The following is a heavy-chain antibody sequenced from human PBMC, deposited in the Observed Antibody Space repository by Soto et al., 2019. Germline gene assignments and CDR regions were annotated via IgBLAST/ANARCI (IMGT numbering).Heavy chain of an antibody. V-gene: IGHV3-23*01. CDR2: IINTGGST. D-gene: IGHD3-10*01. Sequence: EVQLLESGGGLVQPGGSLRLSCAASGFSFSDYAMTWVRQAPGKGLEWVSSIINTGGSTNYADSVKGRFTISRDNSKSTLYLQMNSLRAEDTAMYYCAMDWPGTSSGTSDCWGQGTLVTVSS. J-gene: IGHJ4*02. CDR1: GFSFSDYA. CDR3: AMDWPGTSSGTSDC.